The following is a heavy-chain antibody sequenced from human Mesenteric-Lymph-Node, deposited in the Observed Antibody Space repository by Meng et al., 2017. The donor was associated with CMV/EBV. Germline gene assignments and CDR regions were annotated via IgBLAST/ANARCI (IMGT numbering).Heavy chain of an antibody. V-gene: IGHV3-23*01. J-gene: IGHJ4*02. CDR3: AKSEQLVPLVESSNDY. CDR2: ISGSAGST. D-gene: IGHD6-6*01. Sequence: GESLKISCAASGFTFSSYVMTWVRRAPGKGLEWVSAISGSAGSTYYADSVKGRFTISRDNSKNTLYLQMNSLRAEDTAVYYCAKSEQLVPLVESSNDYWGQGTLVTVSS. CDR1: GFTFSSYV.